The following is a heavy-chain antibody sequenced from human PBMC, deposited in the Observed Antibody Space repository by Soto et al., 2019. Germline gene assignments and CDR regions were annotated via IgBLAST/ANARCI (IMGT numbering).Heavy chain of an antibody. J-gene: IGHJ6*02. D-gene: IGHD2-2*01. CDR3: AKNYFAIWSAAMPMAV. V-gene: IGHV3-30*02. Sequence: GGSLRLSCAASGFTFSSYGLHWVRQAPGKGLEWVAYILYDGTNTFYADSVKGRFTISRDNSKNTLYLQMNSLRPEDTALYFCAKNYFAIWSAAMPMAVWGQGTTVTVSS. CDR1: GFTFSSYG. CDR2: ILYDGTNT.